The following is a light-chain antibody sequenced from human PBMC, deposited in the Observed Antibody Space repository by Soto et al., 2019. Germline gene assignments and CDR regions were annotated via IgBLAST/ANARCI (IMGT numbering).Light chain of an antibody. Sequence: DIQMTQSPSSLSASVGNRVIITCRASQDISNYLAWYQQKPGKVPKLLIYGASTLQSGVPSRFSGSGSGTDFTLTISSLQPEDVATYYRQKHNSAPLFGGGTKVEIK. CDR1: QDISNY. CDR2: GAS. J-gene: IGKJ4*01. V-gene: IGKV1-27*01. CDR3: QKHNSAPL.